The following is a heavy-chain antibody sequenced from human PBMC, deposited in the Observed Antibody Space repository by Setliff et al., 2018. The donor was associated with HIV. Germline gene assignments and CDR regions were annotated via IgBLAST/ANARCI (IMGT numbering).Heavy chain of an antibody. Sequence: ASVKVSCKASGYIFTTFGFSWVRQAPGQGLEWMGWINTHNGNTHYAQRFQGRVAMTRDTSTTTAYMELRSLRSDDTAVYYCARATGAADLWGQGTKVTVSS. CDR3: ARATGAADL. V-gene: IGHV1-18*01. CDR2: INTHNGNT. D-gene: IGHD3-10*01. J-gene: IGHJ5*02. CDR1: GYIFTTFG.